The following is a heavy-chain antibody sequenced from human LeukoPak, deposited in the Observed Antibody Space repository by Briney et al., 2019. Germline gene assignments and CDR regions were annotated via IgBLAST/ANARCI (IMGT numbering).Heavy chain of an antibody. D-gene: IGHD6-13*01. V-gene: IGHV4-59*01. Sequence: SETLSLTCTVSGGSISSYYWSWIRQPPGKGLEWIGYIYYSGSTNYNPSLKSRVTISVDTSKNQFSLKLSSVTAADTAVYYCARDTQLGIGYWGQGTLVTVSS. CDR3: ARDTQLGIGY. CDR1: GGSISSYY. CDR2: IYYSGST. J-gene: IGHJ4*02.